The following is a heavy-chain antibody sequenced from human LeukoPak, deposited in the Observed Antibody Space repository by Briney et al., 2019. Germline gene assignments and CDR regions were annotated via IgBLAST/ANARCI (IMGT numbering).Heavy chain of an antibody. V-gene: IGHV3-23*01. CDR1: GFTLSSYS. D-gene: IGHD2-15*01. CDR3: AVDIVVVVAATDFDY. Sequence: GGSLRLSCAASGFTLSSYSMNWVRQAPGKGLEWVSAISGSGGSTYYADSVKGRFTISRDNSKNTLYLQMNSLRAEDTAVYYCAVDIVVVVAATDFDYWGQGTLVTVSS. J-gene: IGHJ4*02. CDR2: ISGSGGST.